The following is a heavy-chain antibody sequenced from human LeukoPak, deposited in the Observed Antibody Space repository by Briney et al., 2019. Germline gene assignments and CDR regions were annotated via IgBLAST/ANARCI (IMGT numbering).Heavy chain of an antibody. CDR3: AKELDDIAVPPTKYYFHY. D-gene: IGHD6-19*01. CDR2: IQYDGSIK. J-gene: IGHJ4*02. V-gene: IGHV3-30*02. CDR1: RFTFSSYG. Sequence: PGGSLRLSCAASRFTFSSYGMHWVRQAPGKGLEWLAFIQYDGSIKLYADSVKGRFTISRDNSKNTLYLQMNSLRVEDTALYSCAKELDDIAVPPTKYYFHYWGQGTLVTVSS.